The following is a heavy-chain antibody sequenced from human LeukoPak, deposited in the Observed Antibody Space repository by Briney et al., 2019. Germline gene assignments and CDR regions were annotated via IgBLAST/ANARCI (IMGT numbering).Heavy chain of an antibody. Sequence: SETLSLTCTVSGGSISSYYWSWIRQPAGKGLEWIGRIYTSGSTNYNPSLKSRVTISVDTSKNQFSLKLSSVTAADTAVYYCARGPIGRQLVRYYYYYMDVWGKGTTVTVSS. CDR1: GGSISSYY. CDR2: IYTSGST. V-gene: IGHV4-4*07. CDR3: ARGPIGRQLVRYYYYYMDV. J-gene: IGHJ6*03. D-gene: IGHD6-6*01.